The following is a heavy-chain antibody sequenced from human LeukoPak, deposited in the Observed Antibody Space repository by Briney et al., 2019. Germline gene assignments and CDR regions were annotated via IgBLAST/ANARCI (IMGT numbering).Heavy chain of an antibody. J-gene: IGHJ5*02. D-gene: IGHD2-15*01. Sequence: GGSLRLSCAASGFTFSSYWMTWVRQAPGKGLEWVSAITGTGGSTDYADSVRGRFTISRDNSKNTLYLQMNSLRAEDTAIYYCASRAGYSYGSWGQGTLVTVSS. CDR1: GFTFSSYW. CDR3: ASRAGYSYGS. V-gene: IGHV3-23*01. CDR2: ITGTGGST.